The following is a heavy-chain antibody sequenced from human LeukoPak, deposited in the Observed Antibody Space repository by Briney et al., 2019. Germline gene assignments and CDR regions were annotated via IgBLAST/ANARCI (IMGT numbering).Heavy chain of an antibody. CDR3: AKGVISSCYDALNI. CDR1: GFTFANYA. Sequence: GGSLRLSCAASGFTFANYAMNWVRQAPGKGLEWVSCISGSGSTTFYADSVKGRFTVSRDNSKITLSLQMNSLRADDTATYYCAKGVISSCYDALNIWGQGTMVTVSS. V-gene: IGHV3-23*01. J-gene: IGHJ3*02. D-gene: IGHD2-2*01. CDR2: ISGSGSTT.